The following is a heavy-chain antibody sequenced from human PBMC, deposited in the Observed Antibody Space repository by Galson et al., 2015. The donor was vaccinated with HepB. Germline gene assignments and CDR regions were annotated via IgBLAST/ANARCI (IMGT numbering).Heavy chain of an antibody. J-gene: IGHJ6*02. D-gene: IGHD3-10*01. Sequence: SLRLSCAASGFTFSSYGMHWVRQAPGKGLEWVAVISYDGSNKYYADSVKGRFTISRDNSKNTLYLQMNSLRAEDTAVYYCAKDISGYYYYYGMDVWGQGTTVTVSS. CDR2: ISYDGSNK. CDR1: GFTFSSYG. CDR3: AKDISGYYYYYGMDV. V-gene: IGHV3-30*18.